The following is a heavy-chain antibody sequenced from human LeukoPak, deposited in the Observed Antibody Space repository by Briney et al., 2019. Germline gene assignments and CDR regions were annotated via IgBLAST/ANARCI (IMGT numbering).Heavy chain of an antibody. Sequence: GGSLRLSWAASGFTFSSYAMSCVRQAPGKGLEWVSAISGSGDNSYYADSVKGRFTISRDNSKNTLYLQMNSLRAEDTAVYYCARFYSSSWYRAFDIWGQGTMVTVSS. V-gene: IGHV3-23*01. D-gene: IGHD6-13*01. CDR1: GFTFSSYA. J-gene: IGHJ3*02. CDR3: ARFYSSSWYRAFDI. CDR2: ISGSGDNS.